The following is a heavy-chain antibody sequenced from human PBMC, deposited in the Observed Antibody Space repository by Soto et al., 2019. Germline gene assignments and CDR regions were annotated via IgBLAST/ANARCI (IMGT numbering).Heavy chain of an antibody. CDR3: ARGYRTSWYWFDL. J-gene: IGHJ2*01. V-gene: IGHV4-61*01. CDR2: IYNSGST. Sequence: QAQLQESGPGPVKPSETLSLTCTVSGGSVSGGTHYWSWIRQPPGKGLEWIGYIYNSGSTNYNPSLKSRVTISVDTSKNQFSLKLSSVPAADTAVYYCARGYRTSWYWFDLWGRGTLVTVPS. D-gene: IGHD6-13*01. CDR1: GGSVSGGTHY.